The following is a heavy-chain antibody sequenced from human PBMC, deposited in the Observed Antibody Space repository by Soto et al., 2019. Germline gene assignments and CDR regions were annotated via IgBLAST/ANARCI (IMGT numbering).Heavy chain of an antibody. CDR3: ARPDYYYYYMDV. CDR1: XXTFSXYX. J-gene: IGHJ6*03. CDR2: IKQDGSVN. V-gene: IGHV3-7*01. Sequence: GGSLRLSCXASXXTFSXYXXSXXXQAPGKGLEWVANIKQDGSVNYYVDSVKGRFTISRDNAKNSLYLQMNSLRAEDTAVYYCARPDYYYYYMDVWGKGTTVTVSS.